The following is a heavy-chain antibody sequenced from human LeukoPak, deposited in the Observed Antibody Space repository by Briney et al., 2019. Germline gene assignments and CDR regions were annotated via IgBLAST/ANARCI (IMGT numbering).Heavy chain of an antibody. D-gene: IGHD3-10*01. Sequence: PGGSLRLSCAVSGFTFSSYEMNWVRQAPGKGLEWISYISSSGSTVYYADSVKGRFTISRDNAKNLLYLQMNSLRAEDTAVYYCARKRARGLDYWGQGTLVTVSS. CDR3: ARKRARGLDY. CDR2: ISSSGSTV. V-gene: IGHV3-48*03. J-gene: IGHJ4*02. CDR1: GFTFSSYE.